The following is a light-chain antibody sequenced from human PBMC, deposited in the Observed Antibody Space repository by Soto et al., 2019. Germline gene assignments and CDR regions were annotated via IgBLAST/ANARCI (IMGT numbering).Light chain of an antibody. V-gene: IGLV4-69*01. J-gene: IGLJ1*01. CDR1: SGHSSYA. CDR2: LNSDGSH. CDR3: QTWVTGIYV. Sequence: QPVLTQSPSASASLGASVKLTCTLSSGHSSYAIAWHQQQPEKGPRYLMKLNSDGSHSKGDGIPDRFSGSSSGAERYLTISSLQSEDEADYYCQTWVTGIYVFGTGTKVTFL.